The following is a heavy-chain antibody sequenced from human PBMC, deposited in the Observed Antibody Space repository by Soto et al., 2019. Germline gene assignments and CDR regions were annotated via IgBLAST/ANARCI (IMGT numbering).Heavy chain of an antibody. Sequence: SGPTLVNPTHTLTLTCTFSGFSLSTSGMRVSWIRQPPGKALEWLARIDWDDDKFYSTSLKTRLTISKHTSKNQVVLTMTNMEPVDTATYYCARISPTYYYDSSDYYFDFWGQGTLVTVSS. D-gene: IGHD3-22*01. V-gene: IGHV2-70*04. CDR1: GFSLSTSGMR. J-gene: IGHJ4*02. CDR2: IDWDDDK. CDR3: ARISPTYYYDSSDYYFDF.